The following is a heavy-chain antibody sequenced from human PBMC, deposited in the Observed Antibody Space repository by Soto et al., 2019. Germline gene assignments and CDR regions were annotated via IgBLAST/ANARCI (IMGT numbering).Heavy chain of an antibody. CDR2: ISSSAIYI. J-gene: IGHJ4*02. D-gene: IGHD4-17*01. CDR3: AKDYGDLHFDY. CDR1: GFNFITYS. V-gene: IGHV3-21*04. Sequence: GGSLRLCCAASGFNFITYSLNLVRQAPGKGLEWVASISSSAIYINYADSVKGRFTISRDNSKNTLYLQMNSLRAEDTAVYYCAKDYGDLHFDYWGQGTLVTVSS.